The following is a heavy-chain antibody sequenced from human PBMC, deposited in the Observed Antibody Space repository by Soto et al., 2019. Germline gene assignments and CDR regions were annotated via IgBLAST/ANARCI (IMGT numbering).Heavy chain of an antibody. CDR3: ASPYCSVGSCPSFKVVDYYHYAMDV. CDR1: GFTFSSYS. CDR2: INSRSSSI. Sequence: GGSLRLSCAASGFTFSSYSMNWVRQAPGKGLEWVSSINSRSSSIYYADSVKGRFTISRDNSKNTLHLQMNSLRAEDTAVYYCASPYCSVGSCPSFKVVDYYHYAMDVWGQGTTVTVSS. J-gene: IGHJ6*02. D-gene: IGHD2-15*01. V-gene: IGHV3-21*04.